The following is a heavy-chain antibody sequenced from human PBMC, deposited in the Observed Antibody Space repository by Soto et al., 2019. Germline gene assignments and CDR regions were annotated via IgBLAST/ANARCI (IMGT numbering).Heavy chain of an antibody. CDR1: GSSFTSYW. Sequence: GESLKISCKGSGSSFTSYWIGWVRQMPGKGLEWMGIIYPGDSDTRYSPSFQGQVTISADKSISTAYLQWSSLKASDTAMYYCARYCSGGSCYEKRFDPWGQGTLVTVSS. D-gene: IGHD2-15*01. CDR2: IYPGDSDT. CDR3: ARYCSGGSCYEKRFDP. V-gene: IGHV5-51*01. J-gene: IGHJ5*02.